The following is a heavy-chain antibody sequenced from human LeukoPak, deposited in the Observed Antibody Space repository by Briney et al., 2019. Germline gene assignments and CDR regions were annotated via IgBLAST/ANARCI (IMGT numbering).Heavy chain of an antibody. Sequence: GGSLRLSCAASGFTFSSYWMHWVRQAPGKGLVWVSRINSDGSSTSYADSVKGRFTISRDNAKNTLYLQMNSLRAEDTAVYYCARGEGIASGFDYWGQGTLVTVSS. V-gene: IGHV3-74*01. CDR3: ARGEGIASGFDY. J-gene: IGHJ4*02. CDR1: GFTFSSYW. D-gene: IGHD6-13*01. CDR2: INSDGSST.